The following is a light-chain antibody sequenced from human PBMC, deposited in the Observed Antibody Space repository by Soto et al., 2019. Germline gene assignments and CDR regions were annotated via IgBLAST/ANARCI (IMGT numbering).Light chain of an antibody. CDR1: KSIRNS. V-gene: IGKV1-39*01. J-gene: IGKJ1*01. Sequence: DIQMTQSPSSLSASVGDRVTISCRASKSIRNSVSWYQQKPGTAPKLLIRAASTLQSGVPSRFSGNGSGKDFTLTISRLQIEDFAAYVCQQTDSTPPTFGKGT. CDR2: AAS. CDR3: QQTDSTPPT.